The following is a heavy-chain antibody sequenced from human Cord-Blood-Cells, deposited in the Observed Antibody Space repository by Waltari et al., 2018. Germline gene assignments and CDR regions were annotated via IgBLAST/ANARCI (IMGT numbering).Heavy chain of an antibody. D-gene: IGHD4-17*01. CDR1: GGSISSGDYS. V-gene: IGHV4-30-4*01. CDR3: ARDPLPIDDYGGDY. CDR2: IYYSGST. Sequence: QVQLQESGPGLVKPSQTLSLTCTVSGGSISSGDYSWRWIRQPPGKGLEWIGYIYYSGSTYYNPSLKSRVTISVDTSKNQFSLKLSSVTAADTAVYYCARDPLPIDDYGGDYWGQGTLVTVSS. J-gene: IGHJ4*02.